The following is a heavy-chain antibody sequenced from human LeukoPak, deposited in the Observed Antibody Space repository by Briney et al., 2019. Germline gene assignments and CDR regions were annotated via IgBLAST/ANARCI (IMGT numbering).Heavy chain of an antibody. V-gene: IGHV4-59*01. D-gene: IGHD2-8*02. J-gene: IGHJ3*02. Sequence: PSETLSLTCSVSGGSINSYFWSWIRQPPGKGLEWRGYFHHTGGTNYNPSLKSRVTISVDTSRNQVSLKMTSVTAADTAVYFCATNRPVGGAYWGSFDIWGQGTLVTVSS. CDR1: GGSINSYF. CDR3: ATNRPVGGAYWGSFDI. CDR2: FHHTGGT.